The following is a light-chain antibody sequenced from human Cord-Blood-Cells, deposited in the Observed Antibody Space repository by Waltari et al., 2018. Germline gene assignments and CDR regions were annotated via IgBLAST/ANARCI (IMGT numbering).Light chain of an antibody. CDR1: SLRSYY. CDR2: GKN. CDR3: NSRDSSGNHLV. Sequence: SSELTQDPAVSVALGQTVRITCHGDSLRSYYASWYQQKPGQAPVLVLYGKNTRPSGIPDRFSGSSSGNTASLTITGAQAEDEADYYCNSRDSSGNHLVFGGGTKLTVL. J-gene: IGLJ3*02. V-gene: IGLV3-19*01.